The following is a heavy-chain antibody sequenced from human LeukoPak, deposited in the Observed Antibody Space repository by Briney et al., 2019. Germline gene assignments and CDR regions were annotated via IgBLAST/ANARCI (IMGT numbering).Heavy chain of an antibody. CDR1: GFTFSSYG. J-gene: IGHJ5*02. CDR3: AKDLTYYDILTGSLWFDP. V-gene: IGHV3-33*06. D-gene: IGHD3-9*01. Sequence: GSLRLSCAASGFTFSSYGMHWVRQAPGKGLEWVAVIWYDGSNKYYADSVKGRFTISRDNSKNTLYLQMNSLRAEDTAAYYCAKDLTYYDILTGSLWFDPWGQGTLVTVSS. CDR2: IWYDGSNK.